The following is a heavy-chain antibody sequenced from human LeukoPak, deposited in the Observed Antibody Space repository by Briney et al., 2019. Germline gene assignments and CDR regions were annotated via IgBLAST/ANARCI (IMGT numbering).Heavy chain of an antibody. CDR3: AKDCGGDCYSLDY. CDR2: ISYDGSNK. J-gene: IGHJ4*02. V-gene: IGHV3-30*18. D-gene: IGHD2-21*02. CDR1: GFTFSSYG. Sequence: GGSLRLSCAASGFTFSSYGMHWVRQAPGKGLEGVAVISYDGSNKYYADSVKGRFTISRDNSKNTLYLQMNSLRAEDTAVYYCAKDCGGDCYSLDYWGQGTLVTVSS.